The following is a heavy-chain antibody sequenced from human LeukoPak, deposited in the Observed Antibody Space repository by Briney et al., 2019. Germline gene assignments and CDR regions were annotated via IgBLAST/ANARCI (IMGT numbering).Heavy chain of an antibody. D-gene: IGHD6-19*01. Sequence: GASVKVSCKASGYTFTSYGISWGRQAPGQGLEGMGWISAYNGNTNYAQKLQGRVTITTDPSTTKAYMELRSLRSDDTAVYYCARVIAWLPPGYFDYWGQGTLVTVSS. J-gene: IGHJ4*02. V-gene: IGHV1-18*01. CDR1: GYTFTSYG. CDR2: ISAYNGNT. CDR3: ARVIAWLPPGYFDY.